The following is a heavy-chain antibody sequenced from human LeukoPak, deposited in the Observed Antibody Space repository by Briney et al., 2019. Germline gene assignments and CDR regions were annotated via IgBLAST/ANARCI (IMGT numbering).Heavy chain of an antibody. CDR2: IIPIFGTA. J-gene: IGHJ5*02. Sequence: ASVKVSCKASGGTFSSYAISWVRQAPGQGLEWMGRIIPIFGTANHAQKFQGRVTITTDESTSTAYMELSSLRSEDTAVYYCARDLHYYDSSGYYYPNWFDPWGQGTLVTVSS. D-gene: IGHD3-22*01. CDR1: GGTFSSYA. V-gene: IGHV1-69*05. CDR3: ARDLHYYDSSGYYYPNWFDP.